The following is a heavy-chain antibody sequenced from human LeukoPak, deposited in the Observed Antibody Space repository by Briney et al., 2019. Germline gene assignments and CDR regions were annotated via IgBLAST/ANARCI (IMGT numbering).Heavy chain of an antibody. CDR2: VTGKDDTT. Sequence: TGGSLRRSCTAAGFTFSSAAMTWVRQAPGKGLVWVLTVTGKDDTTYYADSGKVRFTVSRYSCRDMVHLQILSLKGEDAAIYYCAKGPHLYRGYHPDSWGQGTRVTVSS. D-gene: IGHD3-16*02. CDR1: GFTFSSAA. CDR3: AKGPHLYRGYHPDS. V-gene: IGHV3-23*01. J-gene: IGHJ4*02.